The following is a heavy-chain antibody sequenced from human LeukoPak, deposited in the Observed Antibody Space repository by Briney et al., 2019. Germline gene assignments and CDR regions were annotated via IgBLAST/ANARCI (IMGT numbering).Heavy chain of an antibody. CDR2: IKNDGSIT. CDR3: TKSDWFDP. J-gene: IGHJ5*02. V-gene: IGHV3-74*01. CDR1: GFIFSGYW. D-gene: IGHD3-3*01. Sequence: GVSLRLCCAASGFIFSGYWMHWVRQAPGKGLVWLSRIKNDGSITSYADSVKGRFTISRDNAKNTLYLQMNSLRVEDTAVYYCTKSDWFDPWGQGTLVTVSS.